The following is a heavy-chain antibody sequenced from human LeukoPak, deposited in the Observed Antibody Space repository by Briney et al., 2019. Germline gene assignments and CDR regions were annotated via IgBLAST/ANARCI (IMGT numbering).Heavy chain of an antibody. D-gene: IGHD6-6*01. CDR2: IIPIFGTA. J-gene: IGHJ4*02. Sequence: ASVKVSCKASGGTFSSYAISWVRQAPGQGLEWMGGIIPIFGTANYAQKFQGRVTITTDESTSTAYMELSSLRSEDTAVYYCARGGYSSSSGPFNFDYWGQGTLVTVSS. V-gene: IGHV1-69*05. CDR1: GGTFSSYA. CDR3: ARGGYSSSSGPFNFDY.